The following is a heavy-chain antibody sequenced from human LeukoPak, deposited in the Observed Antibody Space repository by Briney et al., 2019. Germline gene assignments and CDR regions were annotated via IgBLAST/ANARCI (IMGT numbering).Heavy chain of an antibody. Sequence: GGSLRLSCAASGFTFSSYAMSWVRQAPGKGLEWVSAISGSGGSTYYADSVKGRFTISRDNSKNTLYLQMNSLRAGDTAVYYCAKGDNDILTGYYNSFDYWGQGILVTVSS. CDR2: ISGSGGST. V-gene: IGHV3-23*01. CDR1: GFTFSSYA. J-gene: IGHJ4*02. D-gene: IGHD3-9*01. CDR3: AKGDNDILTGYYNSFDY.